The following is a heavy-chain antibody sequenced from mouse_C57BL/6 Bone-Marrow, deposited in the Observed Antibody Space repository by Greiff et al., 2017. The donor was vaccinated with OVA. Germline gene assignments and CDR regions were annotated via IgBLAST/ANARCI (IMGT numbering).Heavy chain of an antibody. CDR1: GYTFTSYW. D-gene: IGHD1-1*01. V-gene: IGHV1-53*01. CDR2: INPSNGGT. Sequence: QVQLQQPGAELVKPGASVKLSCKASGYTFTSYWMHWVKQRPGQGLEWIGNINPSNGGTNYNEKFKSKATLTVDKSSSTAYMQLSSLTSEDSAVYYCARGVLRYYAMDYWGQGTSVTVSS. J-gene: IGHJ4*01. CDR3: ARGVLRYYAMDY.